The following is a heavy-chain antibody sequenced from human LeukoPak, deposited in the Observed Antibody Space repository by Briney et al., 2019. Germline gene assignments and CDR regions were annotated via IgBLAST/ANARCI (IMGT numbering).Heavy chain of an antibody. Sequence: GASVKVSCKASGYTFTSYGISWVRQAPGQGLEWMGWISAYNGNTNYAQKLQGRVTMTTDKSTSTAYMELSSLRSEDTAVYYCARGHLGIGSYGYSGAYWGQGTLVTVSS. V-gene: IGHV1-18*01. CDR1: GYTFTSYG. J-gene: IGHJ4*02. D-gene: IGHD5-18*01. CDR2: ISAYNGNT. CDR3: ARGHLGIGSYGYSGAY.